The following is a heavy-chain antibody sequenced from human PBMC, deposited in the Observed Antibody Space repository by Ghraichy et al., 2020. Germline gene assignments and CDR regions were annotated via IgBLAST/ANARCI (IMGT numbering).Heavy chain of an antibody. J-gene: IGHJ5*02. Sequence: GGSLRLSCSTSGFIFSNYAMSWVRQAPGKGLQFVSVISSDGGSTYYGDSVKGRFTISRDNSKNLLYLQMSSLESDDSAVYYCVNPTVVVSWGQGTLVTVSS. CDR1: GFIFSNYA. D-gene: IGHD2-21*01. CDR3: VNPTVVVS. V-gene: IGHV3-64D*06. CDR2: ISSDGGST.